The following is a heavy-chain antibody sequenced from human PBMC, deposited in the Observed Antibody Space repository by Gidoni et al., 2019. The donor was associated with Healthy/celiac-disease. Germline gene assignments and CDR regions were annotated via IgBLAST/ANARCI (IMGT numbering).Heavy chain of an antibody. CDR3: ASKIQGPHYYFDY. CDR2: INQDGSER. J-gene: IGHJ4*02. Sequence: EVPLVASGGGWVQPGGSVGLACVASGFTFSSDWMGWVRQAPGKGREWVANINQDGSERYYVDAVKGRFTISRDNAKNSLYLQMNSLRAEDTAVDDCASKIQGPHYYFDYWGQGTLVTVSS. CDR1: GFTFSSDW. V-gene: IGHV3-7*03.